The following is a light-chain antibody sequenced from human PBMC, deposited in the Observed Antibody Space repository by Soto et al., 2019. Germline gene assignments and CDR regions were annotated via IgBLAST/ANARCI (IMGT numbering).Light chain of an antibody. J-gene: IGKJ5*01. Sequence: EIVMTQSPATLSVSPGERATLSCRASHSVSTNLAWYQQKRGQAPRLLISGASTRATGIPARFSGSGSGTEFTLTISSLQSEDFAVYYCQQYNKWPITFGQGTRLEIK. CDR2: GAS. CDR1: HSVSTN. V-gene: IGKV3-15*01. CDR3: QQYNKWPIT.